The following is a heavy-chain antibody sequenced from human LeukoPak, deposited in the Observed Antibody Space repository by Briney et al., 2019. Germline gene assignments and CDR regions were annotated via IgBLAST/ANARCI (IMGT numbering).Heavy chain of an antibody. Sequence: PGGSLRLSCAASGFTFSSYWMSWVRQAPGKGLEWVANIKQDGSEKYYVDSVKGRFTISRDNAKNSLYLQMNSLGVEDTAVYYCARAVAGPNYYFDYWGQGTLVTVSS. D-gene: IGHD6-19*01. CDR2: IKQDGSEK. J-gene: IGHJ4*02. V-gene: IGHV3-7*01. CDR1: GFTFSSYW. CDR3: ARAVAGPNYYFDY.